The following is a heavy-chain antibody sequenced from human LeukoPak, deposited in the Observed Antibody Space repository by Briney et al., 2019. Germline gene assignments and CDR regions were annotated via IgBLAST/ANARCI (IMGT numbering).Heavy chain of an antibody. CDR3: ARMGWFGESPIDY. D-gene: IGHD3-10*01. J-gene: IGHJ4*02. Sequence: PGGSLRLSCAASGFTFSSYAMHWVRQAPGKGLEWVAVISYDGSNKYYADSVKGRFTISRDNSKNTLYLQLNSLRAEDTAVYYCARMGWFGESPIDYWGQGTLVTVSS. CDR1: GFTFSSYA. V-gene: IGHV3-30*04. CDR2: ISYDGSNK.